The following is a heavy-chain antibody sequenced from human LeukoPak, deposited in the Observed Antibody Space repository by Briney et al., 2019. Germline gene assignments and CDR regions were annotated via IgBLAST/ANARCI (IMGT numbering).Heavy chain of an antibody. CDR1: GFTLTTYG. J-gene: IGHJ3*02. D-gene: IGHD3-16*02. CDR3: ARVSAGVIGMKDVFDI. V-gene: IGHV3-21*01. Sequence: PGGSLRLSCAGSGFTLTTYGVHWVHQAPGKGLEWVSSISGSSSYIYYADSVKGRFTISRHNAKNSLYLQMNSLRAEDTAVYYCARVSAGVIGMKDVFDIWGQGTMVTVSS. CDR2: ISGSSSYI.